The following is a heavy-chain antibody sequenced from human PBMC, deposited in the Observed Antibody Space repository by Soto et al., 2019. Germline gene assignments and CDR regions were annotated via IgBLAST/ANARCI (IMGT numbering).Heavy chain of an antibody. V-gene: IGHV1-3*01. Sequence: ASVKVSCKASGYTFTSYAMHWVRQAPGQRLEWMGWINAGNGNTKYSQKFQGRVTITRDTSASTAYMELSSLRSEDTAVYYCASSYSNYALVDYYYYSMAVWGQGAMVTVAS. CDR1: GYTFTSYA. CDR2: INAGNGNT. D-gene: IGHD4-4*01. J-gene: IGHJ6*02. CDR3: ASSYSNYALVDYYYYSMAV.